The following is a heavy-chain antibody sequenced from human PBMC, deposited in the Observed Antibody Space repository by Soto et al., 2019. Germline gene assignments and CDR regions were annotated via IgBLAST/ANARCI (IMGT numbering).Heavy chain of an antibody. CDR1: GFTFNNYA. Sequence: GRSIRISCAASGFTFNNYAMTWVRQAPGKGMEWVSTLSDSGDTTYYADSVKGRFTISRDNSKNTLYLQMVSLRAEDTAVYYCAIDRPSDYSNLNLFVLWGQGAPVTVSS. CDR2: LSDSGDTT. D-gene: IGHD4-4*01. CDR3: AIDRPSDYSNLNLFVL. V-gene: IGHV3-23*01. J-gene: IGHJ5*02.